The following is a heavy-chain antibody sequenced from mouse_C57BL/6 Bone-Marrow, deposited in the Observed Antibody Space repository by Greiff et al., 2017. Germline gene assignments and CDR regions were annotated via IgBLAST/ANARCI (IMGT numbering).Heavy chain of an antibody. CDR3: TTCYGNYGSYYFDY. Sequence: VQLKESGAELVRPGASVKLSCTASGFNIKDDYMHWVKQRPEQGLEWIGWIDPENGGTEYASKFPGKATIPADTSSNTAYLQLSSLTSEDTAVYYGTTCYGNYGSYYFDYWGQGTTLTVSS. CDR1: GFNIKDDY. D-gene: IGHD2-1*01. CDR2: IDPENGGT. J-gene: IGHJ2*01. V-gene: IGHV14-4*01.